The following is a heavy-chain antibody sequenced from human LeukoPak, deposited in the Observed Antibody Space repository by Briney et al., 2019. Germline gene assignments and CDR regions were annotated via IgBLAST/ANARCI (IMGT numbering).Heavy chain of an antibody. D-gene: IGHD3-22*01. Sequence: SETLSLTCTVSGVSISSSNSYWGWIRQPPGKGLEWIGSIYYSGNTYYNASLKSQVSISIDTSKNQFSLRLTSVTAADTAVYYCARGSSGYYYYYYMDVWGKGTTVTISS. V-gene: IGHV4-39*01. CDR1: GVSISSSNSY. CDR3: ARGSSGYYYYYYMDV. J-gene: IGHJ6*03. CDR2: IYYSGNT.